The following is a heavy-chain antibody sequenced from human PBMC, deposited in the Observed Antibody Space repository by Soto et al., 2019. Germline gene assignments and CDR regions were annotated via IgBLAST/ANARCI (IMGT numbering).Heavy chain of an antibody. Sequence: PSETLSLTCTVSGGSIRSSNYYWAWIRQPPGKGLEWIGSIYYSGSTYNNPSLKSRVTISVDTSKNQFSLKLSSVTAADTAVFYCARHIPNTSWVPSRMNVWGQGTMVT. D-gene: IGHD2-2*01. CDR3: ARHIPNTSWVPSRMNV. CDR1: GGSIRSSNYY. J-gene: IGHJ6*02. CDR2: IYYSGST. V-gene: IGHV4-39*01.